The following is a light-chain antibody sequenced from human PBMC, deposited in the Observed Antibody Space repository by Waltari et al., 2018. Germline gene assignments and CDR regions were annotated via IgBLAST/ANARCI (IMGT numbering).Light chain of an antibody. V-gene: IGLV3-19*01. Sequence: SSEQTQDPAVSVALGQTVRITCQGDSLRTYYANWYQQKPGQAPVHVLYRKNSRPSGIPDRCSGSSSGHPASLTITVAQAEDEAHYYCNSRDSSGHHVLFGGGTKLTVL. CDR3: NSRDSSGHHVL. CDR2: RKN. CDR1: SLRTYY. J-gene: IGLJ2*01.